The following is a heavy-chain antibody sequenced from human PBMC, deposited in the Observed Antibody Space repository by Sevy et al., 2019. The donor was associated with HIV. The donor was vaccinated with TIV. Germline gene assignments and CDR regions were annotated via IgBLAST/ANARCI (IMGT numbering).Heavy chain of an antibody. Sequence: SDTLSLTCTVSGGSISSYYWSWIRQPPGKGLEWIGYIYYSGSTNYNPSLKSRVTISVDTSKNQFSLKLSSVTAADTAVYYCARGTIAAAVLNWFDPWGQGTLVTVSS. CDR3: ARGTIAAAVLNWFDP. V-gene: IGHV4-59*07. J-gene: IGHJ5*02. D-gene: IGHD6-13*01. CDR1: GGSISSYY. CDR2: IYYSGST.